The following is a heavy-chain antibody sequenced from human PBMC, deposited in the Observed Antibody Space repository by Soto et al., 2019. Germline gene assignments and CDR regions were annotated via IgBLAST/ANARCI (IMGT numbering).Heavy chain of an antibody. J-gene: IGHJ6*02. V-gene: IGHV1-58*01. D-gene: IGHD3-3*02. CDR1: GVTFTSSA. CDR3: AAAGPTALVYVMDV. CDR2: LVVGSGNT. Sequence: ASVKVSCKASGVTFTSSAVQWVRPARGQRLEWIGWLVVGSGNTNYAQKFQERVTITRDMSTSTVYMELISLRSEDTAVYYCAAAGPTALVYVMDVWGQGTTFTVSS.